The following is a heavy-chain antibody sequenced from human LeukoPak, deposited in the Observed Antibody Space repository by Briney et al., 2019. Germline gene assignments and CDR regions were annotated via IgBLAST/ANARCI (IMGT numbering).Heavy chain of an antibody. Sequence: SETLFLTCTVSGGSISSYYWSWIRQPPGKGLEWIGYIYYSGSTNYNPSLKSRVTISVDTSKNQFSLKLSSVTAADTAVYYCARTNRIVGATRFDYWGQGTLVTVSS. J-gene: IGHJ4*02. CDR2: IYYSGST. D-gene: IGHD1-26*01. V-gene: IGHV4-59*01. CDR3: ARTNRIVGATRFDY. CDR1: GGSISSYY.